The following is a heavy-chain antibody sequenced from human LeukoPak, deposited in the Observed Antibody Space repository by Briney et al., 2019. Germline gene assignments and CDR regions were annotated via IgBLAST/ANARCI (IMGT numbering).Heavy chain of an antibody. D-gene: IGHD4-17*01. CDR1: GYSFNSYW. J-gene: IGHJ6*04. CDR3: ARTTDDYGDYGGLYGMDV. V-gene: IGHV5-51*01. Sequence: GESLKLSCKGSGYSFNSYWIGWVRQMPGKGLEWMGIIYPGDSDTRYSPSFQGQVTFSADKSISTAYLQLSSLKASDTAMYYGARTTDDYGDYGGLYGMDVWGKGTTVTVSS. CDR2: IYPGDSDT.